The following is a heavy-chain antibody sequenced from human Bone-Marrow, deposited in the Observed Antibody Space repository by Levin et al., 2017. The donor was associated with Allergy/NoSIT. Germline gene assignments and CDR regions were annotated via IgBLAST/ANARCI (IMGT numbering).Heavy chain of an antibody. CDR1: GFSLDTSEMR. V-gene: IGHV2-70*04. CDR2: IDGNDDK. D-gene: IGHD3-16*01. Sequence: QTLSLTCTFSGFSLDTSEMRVSWIRQPPGKALEWLARIDGNDDKFYSTSLKTRLAISKDTSKNQVVLTMTNMDPVDTGTYYCARMTSQGGWFDPWGQGTLVTVSS. J-gene: IGHJ5*02. CDR3: ARMTSQGGWFDP.